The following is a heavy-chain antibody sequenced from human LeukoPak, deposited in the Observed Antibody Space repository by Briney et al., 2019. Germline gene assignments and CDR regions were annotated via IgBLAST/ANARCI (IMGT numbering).Heavy chain of an antibody. Sequence: GASVKVSCKASGGTFSSYAISWVRQAPGQGLEWMGRIIPILGIANYAQKFQGRVTITADKFTSTAYVELSSLRSEDTAVYYCARESGPGIAAAGDLDYWGQGTLVTVSS. CDR2: IIPILGIA. CDR1: GGTFSSYA. CDR3: ARESGPGIAAAGDLDY. V-gene: IGHV1-69*04. D-gene: IGHD6-13*01. J-gene: IGHJ4*02.